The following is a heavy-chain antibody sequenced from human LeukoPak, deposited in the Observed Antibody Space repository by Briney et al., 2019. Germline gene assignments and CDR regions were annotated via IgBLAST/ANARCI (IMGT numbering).Heavy chain of an antibody. D-gene: IGHD2-15*01. J-gene: IGHJ4*02. CDR2: IWYDGNNK. Sequence: GGSLRLSCAASGFTFRSYGMHWVRQAPGKGLEWVAFIWYDGNNKYYAHSVKGRFTISRDNSKNTLYLQMNSLRAEDTAVYYCARQYCSGGDCYFFDWGQGTLVTVSS. CDR1: GFTFRSYG. CDR3: ARQYCSGGDCYFFD. V-gene: IGHV3-33*01.